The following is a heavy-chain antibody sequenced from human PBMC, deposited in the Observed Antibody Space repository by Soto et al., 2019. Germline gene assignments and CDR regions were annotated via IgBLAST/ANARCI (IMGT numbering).Heavy chain of an antibody. J-gene: IGHJ4*02. D-gene: IGHD6-13*01. Sequence: ASVKVSCKASGYTFTSYAMHWVRQAPGQRLEWMGWINAGNGNTKYSQKFQGRVTITRDTSASTAYMELSSLRSEDTAVYYCAKDPQQLIVLFDYWGQGTQVTVSS. CDR3: AKDPQQLIVLFDY. V-gene: IGHV1-3*01. CDR2: INAGNGNT. CDR1: GYTFTSYA.